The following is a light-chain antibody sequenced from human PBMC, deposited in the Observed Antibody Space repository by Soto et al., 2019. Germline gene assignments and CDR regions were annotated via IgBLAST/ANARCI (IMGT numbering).Light chain of an antibody. V-gene: IGKV1-5*01. Sequence: DIQMTQSPSTLSASVGDRVTITFRASQSISSWLAWYQQKPGKAPKLLIYDASSLESGVPSRFSGSGSGTEFTLTISSLQPDDFASYYCQQYKSYRTFGQGTKVDIK. J-gene: IGKJ1*01. CDR2: DAS. CDR3: QQYKSYRT. CDR1: QSISSW.